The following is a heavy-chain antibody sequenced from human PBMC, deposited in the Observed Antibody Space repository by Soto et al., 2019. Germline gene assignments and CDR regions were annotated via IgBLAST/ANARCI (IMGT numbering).Heavy chain of an antibody. CDR3: ARERWEWLLYPNYYYYYGMDV. Sequence: SETLSLTCAVCGGSFSGYYWSWIRQPPGKGLEWIGEINHSGSKNYNPSLKSRVTISVDTSKNQFSLKLSSVTAADTAVYYCARERWEWLLYPNYYYYYGMDVWGQGTTV. J-gene: IGHJ6*02. D-gene: IGHD3-3*01. CDR2: INHSGSK. CDR1: GGSFSGYY. V-gene: IGHV4-34*01.